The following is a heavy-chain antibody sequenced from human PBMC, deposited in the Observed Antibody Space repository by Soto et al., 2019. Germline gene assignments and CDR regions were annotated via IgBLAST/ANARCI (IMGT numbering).Heavy chain of an antibody. Sequence: LRLSCAASGFTFDDYAMHWVRQAPGKGLEWVSGISWNSGSIGYADSVKGRFTISRDNAKNSLYLQMNSLRAEDTALYYCAKILRMATDAFDIWGQGTVVTVSS. D-gene: IGHD2-8*01. CDR3: AKILRMATDAFDI. J-gene: IGHJ3*02. V-gene: IGHV3-9*01. CDR2: ISWNSGSI. CDR1: GFTFDDYA.